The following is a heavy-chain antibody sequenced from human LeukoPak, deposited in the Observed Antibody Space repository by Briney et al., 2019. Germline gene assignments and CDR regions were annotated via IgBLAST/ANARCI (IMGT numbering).Heavy chain of an antibody. CDR3: ARGIPLLGYCSSTSCTKFDY. Sequence: ASVKVSCKASGYTFTGYYMHWVRQAPGQGLEWMGWINPNSGGTNYAQKFQGRVTMTRDTSISTAYMELSRLRSDDTAVYYCARGIPLLGYCSSTSCTKFDYWGQGTLVTVSS. J-gene: IGHJ4*02. V-gene: IGHV1-2*02. CDR2: INPNSGGT. D-gene: IGHD2-2*01. CDR1: GYTFTGYY.